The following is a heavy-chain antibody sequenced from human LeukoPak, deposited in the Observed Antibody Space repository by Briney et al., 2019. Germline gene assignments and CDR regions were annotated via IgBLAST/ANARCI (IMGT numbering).Heavy chain of an antibody. CDR2: IYSGGST. D-gene: IGHD6-13*01. CDR1: GITVSSNY. CDR3: ARGQQLHWN. J-gene: IGHJ4*02. Sequence: PEGSLRLSCAASGITVSSNYMSWVRQAPGKGLEWVSVIYSGGSTYYADSVRGRFTISRDNSKNTLYLQMNSLSAEDTAVYYRARGQQLHWNWGQGTLVTVSS. V-gene: IGHV3-53*01.